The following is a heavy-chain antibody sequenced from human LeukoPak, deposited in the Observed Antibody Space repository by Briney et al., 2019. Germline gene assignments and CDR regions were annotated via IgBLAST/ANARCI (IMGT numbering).Heavy chain of an antibody. CDR1: GGSLSSYY. V-gene: IGHV4-4*07. Sequence: SETLSLTCTVSGGSLSSYYWSWIRQPAGKGLEWIGRIYTSGSTNYNPSLKSRVTMSVDTSKNQFSLKLSSVTAADTAVYYCARDLIDYGDYDRPSNWFDPWGQGTLVTVSS. J-gene: IGHJ5*02. CDR3: ARDLIDYGDYDRPSNWFDP. D-gene: IGHD4-17*01. CDR2: IYTSGST.